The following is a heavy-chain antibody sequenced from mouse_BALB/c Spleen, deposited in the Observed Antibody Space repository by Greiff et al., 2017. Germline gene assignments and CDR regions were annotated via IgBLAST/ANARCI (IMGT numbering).Heavy chain of an antibody. CDR3: ARGGRYPYYFDY. J-gene: IGHJ2*01. Sequence: EVMLVESGGGLVKPGGSLKLSCAASGFTFSDYYMYWVRQTPEKRLEWVATISDGGSYTYYPDSVKGRFTISRDNAKNNLYLQMSSLKSEDTAMYYCARGGRYPYYFDYWGQGTTLTVSS. CDR2: ISDGGSYT. D-gene: IGHD2-14*01. CDR1: GFTFSDYY. V-gene: IGHV5-4*02.